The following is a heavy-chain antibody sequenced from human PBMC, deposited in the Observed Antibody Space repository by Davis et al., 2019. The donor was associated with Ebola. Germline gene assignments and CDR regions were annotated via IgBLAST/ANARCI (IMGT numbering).Heavy chain of an antibody. D-gene: IGHD1/OR15-1a*01. CDR2: INGDGSRT. CDR1: GFTFSSYW. J-gene: IGHJ4*02. V-gene: IGHV3-74*01. CDR3: AREREEGVNKNFDY. Sequence: HTGGSLRLSCAASGFTFSSYWMHWVRQPPGKGLVWVSRINGDGSRTVYADPVKGRFTISRDNAKNTVYMQMNSLSAEDTAVYYCAREREEGVNKNFDYWGQGALVTVSS.